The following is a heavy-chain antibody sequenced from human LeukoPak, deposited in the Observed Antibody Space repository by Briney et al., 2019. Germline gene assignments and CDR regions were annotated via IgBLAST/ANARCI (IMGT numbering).Heavy chain of an antibody. V-gene: IGHV4-59*11. D-gene: IGHD6-13*01. Sequence: SETLSLTCTVSGGSISSHYWSWIRQPPGKGLEWIGYIYYSGSTNYNPSLKNRVTISVDTSKNQFSLKLSSVTAADTAVYYCARVERVGSSWYVGWFDPWGQGTLVTVSS. CDR3: ARVERVGSSWYVGWFDP. CDR1: GGSISSHY. J-gene: IGHJ5*02. CDR2: IYYSGST.